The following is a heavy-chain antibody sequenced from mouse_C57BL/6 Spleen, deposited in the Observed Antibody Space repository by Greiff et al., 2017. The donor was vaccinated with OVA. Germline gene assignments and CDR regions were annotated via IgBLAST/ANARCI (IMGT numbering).Heavy chain of an antibody. CDR1: GYTFTDYN. CDR3: ARWGYYGSSYAMDY. J-gene: IGHJ4*01. Sequence: EVQLQQSGPELVKPGASVKMSCKASGYTFTDYNMHWVKQSHGKSLEWIGYINPNNGGTSYNQKFKGKATLTVNKSSSTAYMELRSLTSEDSAVYYCARWGYYGSSYAMDYWGQGTSVTVAS. D-gene: IGHD1-1*01. V-gene: IGHV1-22*01. CDR2: INPNNGGT.